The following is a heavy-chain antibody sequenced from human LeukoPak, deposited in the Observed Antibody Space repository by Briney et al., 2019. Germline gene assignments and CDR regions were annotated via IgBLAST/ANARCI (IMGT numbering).Heavy chain of an antibody. D-gene: IGHD3-10*01. J-gene: IGHJ4*02. CDR2: IYSGGST. V-gene: IGHV3-53*01. Sequence: TGGSLRLSCAASGFTDSSNYMSWVRQAPGKGLEWVSVIYSGGSTYYADSVKGRFTISRDNSKNTLYLQMNSLRAEDTAVYYCARDFGRYYGSGSYFRYFDYWGQGTLVTSPQ. CDR1: GFTDSSNY. CDR3: ARDFGRYYGSGSYFRYFDY.